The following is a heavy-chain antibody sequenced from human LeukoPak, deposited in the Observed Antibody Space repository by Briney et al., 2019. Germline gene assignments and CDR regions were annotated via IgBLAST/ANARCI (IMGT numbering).Heavy chain of an antibody. CDR1: GFTFSSYW. CDR3: AKGAGGSAYSPVDC. Sequence: PGGSLRLSCAASGFTFSSYWMSWVRQAPGKGLEWVANIKQDGSEKYYVDSVKGRFTISRDNSKNTLYLQMNSLRVEDTAIYYCAKGAGGSAYSPVDCWGQGTLVTVSS. D-gene: IGHD5-12*01. CDR2: IKQDGSEK. V-gene: IGHV3-7*05. J-gene: IGHJ4*02.